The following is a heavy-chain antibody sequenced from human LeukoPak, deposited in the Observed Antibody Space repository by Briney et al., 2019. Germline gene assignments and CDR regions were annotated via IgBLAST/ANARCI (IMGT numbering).Heavy chain of an antibody. D-gene: IGHD3-22*01. CDR1: GFSFTSSA. CDR3: ARGIHDSSGFDY. J-gene: IGHJ4*02. V-gene: IGHV3-23*01. Sequence: GGSLRLSCAASGFSFTSSAMGWVRQAPGKGLEWVSVIGDDGATTHYADSVRGRFTISRDNAKNSLYLQMNSLRAEDTAVYYCARGIHDSSGFDYWGQGTLVTVSS. CDR2: IGDDGATT.